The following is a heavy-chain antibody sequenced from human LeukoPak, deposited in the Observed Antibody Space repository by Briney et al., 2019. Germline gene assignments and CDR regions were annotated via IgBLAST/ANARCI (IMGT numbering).Heavy chain of an antibody. J-gene: IGHJ4*02. CDR1: GYTFTSYG. CDR3: ARGKLRLGEISLSDY. D-gene: IGHD3-16*02. Sequence: ASVKVSCKASGYTFTSYGISWVRQAPGQGLEWMGWISAYNGNTNYAQKLQGRVTMTTDTSTSTAYMELRSLRSDDTAVYYCARGKLRLGEISLSDYWGQGTLVTVSS. V-gene: IGHV1-18*01. CDR2: ISAYNGNT.